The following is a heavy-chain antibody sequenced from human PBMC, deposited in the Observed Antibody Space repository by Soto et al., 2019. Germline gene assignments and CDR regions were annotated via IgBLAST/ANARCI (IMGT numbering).Heavy chain of an antibody. D-gene: IGHD5-12*01. CDR3: ARYDAESGSNKLDP. CDR2: IYYTGNT. J-gene: IGHJ5*02. V-gene: IGHV4-61*01. CDR1: GGSVSSRSHF. Sequence: QVQLQESGPGVVKPSDTLSVTCPVSGGSVSSRSHFWSWIRQPPGGGLQWIGYIYYTGNTNYSPSLKSRATLSVDTSRNQFSLRLTSVTAADTAIYYCARYDAESGSNKLDPWGQGTLVTVSS.